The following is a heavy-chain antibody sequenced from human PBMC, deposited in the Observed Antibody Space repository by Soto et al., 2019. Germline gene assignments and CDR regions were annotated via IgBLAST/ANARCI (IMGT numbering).Heavy chain of an antibody. J-gene: IGHJ3*02. CDR1: GYTFTSYY. CDR2: INPSGGST. D-gene: IGHD6-13*01. V-gene: IGHV1-46*03. Sequence: ASVKVSCTASGYTFTSYYMHWVRQAPGQGLEWMGIINPSGGSTSYAQKFQGRVTMTRDTSTSTVYMELSSLRSEDTAVYYCARGSYSSSWSSGAFDIWGQGTMVTVSS. CDR3: ARGSYSSSWSSGAFDI.